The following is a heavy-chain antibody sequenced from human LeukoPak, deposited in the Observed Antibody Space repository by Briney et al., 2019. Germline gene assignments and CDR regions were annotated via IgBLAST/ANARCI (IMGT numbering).Heavy chain of an antibody. CDR3: ASRLLHNWFDP. J-gene: IGHJ5*02. CDR2: IYYSGST. Sequence: PAETLSLTCTVSGVSISSGDYYWRWIPQPPGKGLEWIVYIYYSGSTYYNPSHKSRVTISVDTSKNQFSLKLSSVTAADTAVYYCASRLLHNWFDPWGQGTLVTVSS. D-gene: IGHD2/OR15-2a*01. CDR1: GVSISSGDYY. V-gene: IGHV4-30-4*01.